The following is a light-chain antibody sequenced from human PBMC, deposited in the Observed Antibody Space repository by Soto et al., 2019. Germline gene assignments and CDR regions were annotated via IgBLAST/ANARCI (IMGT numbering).Light chain of an antibody. J-gene: IGKJ3*01. Sequence: IVLKQSPATLSLSPGETATLSCRASQSISTYLAWYQQKPGQAPRLLIYDASNRATGIPARFRGSGSGTDITLTISIREPEDFAVYYCQQRSDWPTFGPGTKVDIK. V-gene: IGKV3-11*01. CDR3: QQRSDWPT. CDR1: QSISTY. CDR2: DAS.